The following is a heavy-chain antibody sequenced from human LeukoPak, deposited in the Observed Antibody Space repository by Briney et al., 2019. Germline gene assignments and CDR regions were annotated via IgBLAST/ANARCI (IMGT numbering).Heavy chain of an antibody. CDR3: ARELRRYYHDY. CDR1: GGSISSGGYY. Sequence: PSETLSLTCTVSGGSISSGGYYWSWIRQPPGKGLEWIGYIYHSGSTYYNPSLKSRVTISVDRSKNQFSLKLSSVTAADTAVYYCARELRRYYHDYWGQGTLVTVSS. CDR2: IYHSGST. D-gene: IGHD3-9*01. J-gene: IGHJ4*02. V-gene: IGHV4-30-2*01.